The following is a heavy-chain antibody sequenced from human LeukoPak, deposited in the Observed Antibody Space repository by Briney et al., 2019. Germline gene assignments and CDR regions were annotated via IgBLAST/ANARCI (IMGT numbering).Heavy chain of an antibody. CDR1: GYTFTGHY. CDR2: INPNRGGT. Sequence: ASVKVSCKASGYTFTGHYMHWVRQAPGQGLEWMGWINPNRGGTNFAQKLGRVTMTRDTSITTAYMELSRLRSDDTAVYYCARDRREVSYYGSGTFKFGENYFDYWGQGTLLTVSS. V-gene: IGHV1-2*02. CDR3: ARDRREVSYYGSGTFKFGENYFDY. D-gene: IGHD3-10*01. J-gene: IGHJ4*02.